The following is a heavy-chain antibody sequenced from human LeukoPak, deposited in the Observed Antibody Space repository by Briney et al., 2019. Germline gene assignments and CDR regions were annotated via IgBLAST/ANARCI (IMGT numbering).Heavy chain of an antibody. J-gene: IGHJ4*02. CDR2: IIPIFGTA. CDR3: ARREGFDRDY. Sequence: GASVEVSCKASGGTFSSYAISWVRQAPGQGVEWMGGIIPIFGTANYAQKFQGRVTITADKSTSTAYMELSSLRSEDTAVYYCARREGFDRDYWGQGTLVTVSS. D-gene: IGHD3-9*01. CDR1: GGTFSSYA. V-gene: IGHV1-69*06.